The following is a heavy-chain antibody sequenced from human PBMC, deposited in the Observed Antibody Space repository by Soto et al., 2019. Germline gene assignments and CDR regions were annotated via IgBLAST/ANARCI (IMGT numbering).Heavy chain of an antibody. V-gene: IGHV3-23*01. J-gene: IGHJ4*02. CDR1: GFTFSSYA. Sequence: PGGSLRLCCAASGFTFSSYAMSWVRQAPGKGLEWVSAISGSGGSTYYADSVKGRFTISRDNSKNTLYLQMNSLRAEDTAVYYCLYYYDSSGYWSDYWGQGTLVTVS. D-gene: IGHD3-22*01. CDR2: ISGSGGST. CDR3: LYYYDSSGYWSDY.